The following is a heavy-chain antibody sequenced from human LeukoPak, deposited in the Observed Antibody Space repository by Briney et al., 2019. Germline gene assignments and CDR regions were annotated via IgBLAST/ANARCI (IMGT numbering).Heavy chain of an antibody. CDR2: INHSGST. D-gene: IGHD5-18*01. V-gene: IGHV4-34*01. CDR3: AREGTGYSDY. J-gene: IGHJ4*02. CDR1: GGSFSGYY. Sequence: SETLSLTCAVYGGSFSGYYWSWIRQPPGKGLEWIGEINHSGSTNYNPSLKSRVTISVDTSKNQFSLKLSSVTAADTAVYYCAREGTGYSDYWGQGTLVTVSS.